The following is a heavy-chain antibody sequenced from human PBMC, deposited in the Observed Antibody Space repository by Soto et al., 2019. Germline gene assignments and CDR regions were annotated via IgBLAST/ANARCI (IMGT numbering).Heavy chain of an antibody. Sequence: PSETLSLTCTVSGGSISRSSYSWAWIRQPPGKGVEWIGTLYYSGNTYYNPSLKSRVAISVDTSKNQFSLKLSSVTAADTAVYYCATRQGGSYNWFDPWGQGTLVTVSS. D-gene: IGHD2-15*01. J-gene: IGHJ5*02. CDR1: GGSISRSSYS. CDR2: LYYSGNT. V-gene: IGHV4-39*01. CDR3: ATRQGGSYNWFDP.